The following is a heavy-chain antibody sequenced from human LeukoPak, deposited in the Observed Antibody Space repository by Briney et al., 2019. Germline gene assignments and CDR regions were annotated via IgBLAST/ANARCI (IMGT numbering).Heavy chain of an antibody. CDR2: IYYSGTT. D-gene: IGHD3-10*01. Sequence: SETLSLTCTVSGGSISSYYWSWIRQPPGKGLEWIGYIYYSGTTNYNPSLKSRVTISVDTSKNQFSLKLSSVTAADTAVYYCARRVAGEGSRSYKYYVDYWGQGTLVTVSS. CDR3: ARRVAGEGSRSYKYYVDY. J-gene: IGHJ4*02. CDR1: GGSISSYY. V-gene: IGHV4-59*08.